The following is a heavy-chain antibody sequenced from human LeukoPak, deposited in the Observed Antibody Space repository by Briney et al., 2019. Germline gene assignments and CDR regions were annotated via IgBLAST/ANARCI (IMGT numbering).Heavy chain of an antibody. D-gene: IGHD3-9*01. V-gene: IGHV4-59*12. CDR1: GGSISSFY. CDR3: ARDYYDILTGSAAGAFDI. Sequence: KSSETLSLTCTVSGGSISSFYWNWIRQPPGKGLEWIAYIYHSGDTRYNPSLKSRVTISVDTSKSQFSLKLSSVTAADTAVYYCARDYYDILTGSAAGAFDIWGQGTMVTVSS. J-gene: IGHJ3*02. CDR2: IYHSGDT.